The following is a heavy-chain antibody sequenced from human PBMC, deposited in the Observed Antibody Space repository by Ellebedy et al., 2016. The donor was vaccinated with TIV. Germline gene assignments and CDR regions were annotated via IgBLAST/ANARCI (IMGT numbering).Heavy chain of an antibody. CDR1: GDSVSSNSVA. D-gene: IGHD6-13*01. CDR2: TYYRSKWYN. Sequence: SQTLSLTCAISGDSVSSNSVAWNWIRQSPSRGLEWLGRTYYRSKWYNDYAASVKSRITINPDTSKNQSSLQLNSVTPEDTAVYYCARMGYSSTLPYLDYWGQGTLVTVSS. CDR3: ARMGYSSTLPYLDY. J-gene: IGHJ4*02. V-gene: IGHV6-1*01.